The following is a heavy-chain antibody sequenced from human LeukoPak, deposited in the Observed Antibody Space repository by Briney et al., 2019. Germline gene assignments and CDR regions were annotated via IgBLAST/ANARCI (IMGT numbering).Heavy chain of an antibody. D-gene: IGHD2/OR15-2a*01. V-gene: IGHV1-2*07. J-gene: IGHJ4*02. CDR1: GYTFTGYY. CDR2: INPKTGDT. CDR3: ARGRISD. Sequence: ASVKVSCKASGYTFTGYYIHWVRQSPGQGPEWMAWINPKTGDTNYAHKFQGRLTLTRDTSSSTAYLQLTDLTSDDTGVFYCARGRISDWGEGTPLLVSS.